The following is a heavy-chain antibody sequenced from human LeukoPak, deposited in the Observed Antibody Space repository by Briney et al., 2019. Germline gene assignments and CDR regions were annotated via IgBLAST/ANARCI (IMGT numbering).Heavy chain of an antibody. CDR1: GFTFSSYV. CDR3: AKDSTVTSLYYYYGMDV. D-gene: IGHD4-17*01. CDR2: ISGNGGST. V-gene: IGHV3-23*01. J-gene: IGHJ6*04. Sequence: GGSLRLSCAASGFTFSSYVMSWVRQAPGKGLEWVSGISGNGGSTYYADSVKGRFTISRDNSKNTLYLQMNSLRAEDTAVYYCAKDSTVTSLYYYYGMDVWGKGTTVTVSS.